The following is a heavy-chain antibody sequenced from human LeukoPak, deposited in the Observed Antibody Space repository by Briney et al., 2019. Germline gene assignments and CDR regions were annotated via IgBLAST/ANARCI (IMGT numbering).Heavy chain of an antibody. CDR3: ARDPGAAGTGYFDY. D-gene: IGHD6-13*01. CDR2: IYSGGST. Sequence: PGGSLRLSCAASGFTVGSNYMSWVRQAPGKGLEWVSVIYSGGSTYYADSVKGRFTISRDNSKNTLYLQMNSLRAEDTAVYYCARDPGAAGTGYFDYWGQGTLVTVSS. J-gene: IGHJ4*02. CDR1: GFTVGSNY. V-gene: IGHV3-53*01.